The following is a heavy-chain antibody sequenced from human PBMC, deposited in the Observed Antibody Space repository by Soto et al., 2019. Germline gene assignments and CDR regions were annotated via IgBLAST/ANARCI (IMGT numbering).Heavy chain of an antibody. V-gene: IGHV3-33*01. CDR1: GFTFSSYG. Sequence: QVQLVESGGGVVQPGRSLRLSCAASGFTFSSYGMHWVRQAPGKGLEWVAVIWFDGSNEYYADSVKGRFTISRDNSKNTLYVHMNSLRDEDTAVYYCARERPHGYNSFDYWGQETLVTVSS. CDR3: ARERPHGYNSFDY. CDR2: IWFDGSNE. D-gene: IGHD5-12*01. J-gene: IGHJ4*02.